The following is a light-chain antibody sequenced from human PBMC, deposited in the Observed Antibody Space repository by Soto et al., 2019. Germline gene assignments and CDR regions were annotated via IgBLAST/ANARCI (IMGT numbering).Light chain of an antibody. CDR1: SSDVGGYNY. J-gene: IGLJ2*01. CDR3: SSYTRSSTLVV. V-gene: IGLV2-14*01. CDR2: EVS. Sequence: QSALTQPASVSGSPGQSITISCTGTSSDVGGYNYVSWYQQHPGKAPKFMIFEVSNRPSGVSNRFSGSKSGNTASLTISGLHSEDDAAYYCSSYTRSSTLVVFGAGTKLTVL.